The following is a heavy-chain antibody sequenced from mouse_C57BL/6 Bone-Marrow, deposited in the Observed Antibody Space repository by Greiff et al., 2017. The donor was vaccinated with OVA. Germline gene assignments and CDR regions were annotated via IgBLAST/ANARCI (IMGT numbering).Heavy chain of an antibody. CDR1: GFSLTSYA. CDR3: ARTGTLDY. CDR2: IWTGGGT. D-gene: IGHD4-1*01. J-gene: IGHJ2*01. Sequence: VKLVESGPGLVAPSQSLSITCTVSGFSLTSYAISWVRQPPGKGLEWLGVIWTGGGTTYNSAPKSRLSISKDNSKSQVFLKMNSLQTDDTARYYCARTGTLDYWGQGTTLTVSS. V-gene: IGHV2-9-1*01.